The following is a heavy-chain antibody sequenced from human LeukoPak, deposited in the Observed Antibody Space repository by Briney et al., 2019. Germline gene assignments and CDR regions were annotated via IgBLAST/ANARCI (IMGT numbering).Heavy chain of an antibody. D-gene: IGHD4-11*01. CDR2: IYYSGST. V-gene: IGHV4-39*01. Sequence: PGESLRLSCAASGFTFNSYWMSWVRQAPGKGLEWIGSIYYSGSTYYNPSLKSRVTISVDTSKNQFSLKLSSVTAADTAVYYCASRGYSNKQIDYYYYMD. CDR3: ASRGYSNKQIDYYYYMD. CDR1: GFTFNSYW. J-gene: IGHJ6*03.